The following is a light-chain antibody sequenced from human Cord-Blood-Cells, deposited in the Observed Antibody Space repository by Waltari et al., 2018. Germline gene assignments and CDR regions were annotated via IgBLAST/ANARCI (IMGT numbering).Light chain of an antibody. Sequence: QSALTQPASVSGSPGQSITISCTGTSSDVGSYNLVSWYHDHPGKAPKLMIYEGSKRPSGVSNRFSGSKSGNTASLTISGLQAEDEADYYCCSYAGSSTWVFGGGTKLTVL. V-gene: IGLV2-23*01. CDR1: SSDVGSYNL. CDR3: CSYAGSSTWV. J-gene: IGLJ3*02. CDR2: EGS.